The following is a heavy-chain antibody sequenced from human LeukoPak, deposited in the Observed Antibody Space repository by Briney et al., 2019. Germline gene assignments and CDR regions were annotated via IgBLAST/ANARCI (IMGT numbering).Heavy chain of an antibody. CDR3: ARGGAARLHFQN. D-gene: IGHD6-6*01. V-gene: IGHV4-59*01. Sequence: SETLSLTCAVYVGSLSNYYCTWIRQPQGKGLEWIGYIYHSGSTNYNPSLQSRVTISVDTSKNQFSLNLNSVTAADTAVYYCARGGAARLHFQNWGQGTLVTVSS. CDR1: VGSLSNYY. J-gene: IGHJ1*01. CDR2: IYHSGST.